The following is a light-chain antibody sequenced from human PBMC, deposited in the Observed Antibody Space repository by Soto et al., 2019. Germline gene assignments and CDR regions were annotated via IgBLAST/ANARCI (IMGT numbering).Light chain of an antibody. CDR2: DAS. J-gene: IGKJ1*01. Sequence: EIGLKQSPATLSLSKGERATLSCRASQSVSSYLAWYQQKPGQAPRLLIYDASNRATGIPARFSGSGSGTDFTLTISSLEPEDFAVYYCQQRSNWPPTFGQGTNVDIK. CDR1: QSVSSY. CDR3: QQRSNWPPT. V-gene: IGKV3-11*01.